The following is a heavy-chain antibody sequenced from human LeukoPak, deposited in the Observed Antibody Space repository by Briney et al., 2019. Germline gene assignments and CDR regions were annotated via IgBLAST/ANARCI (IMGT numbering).Heavy chain of an antibody. D-gene: IGHD4-17*01. CDR2: ISSSSSYI. V-gene: IGHV3-21*01. J-gene: IGHJ4*02. CDR1: GFTFSSYS. Sequence: GGSLRLSCAASGFTFSSYSMNWVRQAPGKGLEWVSSISSSSSYIYYADSVKGRFTISRDNAKNSLYLQMNSLRAEDTAVYYCAREPTVTTGPNFDYWGQGTLVTVSP. CDR3: AREPTVTTGPNFDY.